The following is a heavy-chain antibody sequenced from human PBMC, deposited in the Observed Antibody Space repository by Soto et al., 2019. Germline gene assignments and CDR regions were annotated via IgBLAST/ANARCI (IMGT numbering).Heavy chain of an antibody. D-gene: IGHD1-26*01. CDR1: GFAFSNYE. J-gene: IGHJ4*02. CDR2: ISLSGSTI. Sequence: GGSLRLSCAASGFAFSNYEMNWVRQAPGKGLEWVSYISLSGSTIYYADSVKGRFTISRDDAKDSLYLEMDSLRADDTAVYYCARESFSASPNFFDYWGQGTLVTVSS. CDR3: ARESFSASPNFFDY. V-gene: IGHV3-48*03.